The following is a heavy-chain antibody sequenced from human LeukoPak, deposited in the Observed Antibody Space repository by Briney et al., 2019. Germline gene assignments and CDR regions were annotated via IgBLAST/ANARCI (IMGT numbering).Heavy chain of an antibody. V-gene: IGHV3-23*01. CDR2: ISGSGGST. CDR1: GFTFSSYA. CDR3: AIHHWYDSSAYYAPFDY. Sequence: GGSLRLSCAASGFTFSSYAMSWVRQAPGKGLEWVSAISGSGGSTYYADSVKGRFTISRANSKNTLYLQMNSLRAEDTAVYYCAIHHWYDSSAYYAPFDYWGQGTLVNVSS. J-gene: IGHJ4*02. D-gene: IGHD3-22*01.